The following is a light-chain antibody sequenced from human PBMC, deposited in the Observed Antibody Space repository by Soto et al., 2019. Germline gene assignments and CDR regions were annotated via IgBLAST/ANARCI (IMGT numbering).Light chain of an antibody. CDR3: QQYGSSPWT. Sequence: EIVLTQSPGTLSLSPGERATLSCRASQSVSSSYLAWYQQKPGQAPRLLIYGASSRATGIPDGFSGSGSGTDFTLTISRLEPEDFAVYYCQQYGSSPWTFGLGTKVEIK. CDR2: GAS. J-gene: IGKJ1*01. V-gene: IGKV3-20*01. CDR1: QSVSSSY.